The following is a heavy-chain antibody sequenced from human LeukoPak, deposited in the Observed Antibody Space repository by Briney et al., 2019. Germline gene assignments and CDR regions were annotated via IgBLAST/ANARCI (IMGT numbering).Heavy chain of an antibody. V-gene: IGHV1-69*01. Sequence: GASVKVSCTASGGTFSRFTISWVRQAPGQGFEWMGGITPIFGTANFAQKFQGRVTITADESTSTAYMELSSLRSEDTAVYYCASAGESYYYGMDVWGQGTTVTVSS. CDR3: ASAGESYYYGMDV. J-gene: IGHJ6*02. CDR2: ITPIFGTA. D-gene: IGHD3-10*01. CDR1: GGTFSRFT.